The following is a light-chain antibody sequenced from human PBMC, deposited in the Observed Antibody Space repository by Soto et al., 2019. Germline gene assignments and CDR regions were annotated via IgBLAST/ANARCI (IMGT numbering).Light chain of an antibody. CDR1: SSNIGSNF. J-gene: IGLJ2*01. CDR2: RNN. V-gene: IGLV1-47*01. CDR3: AAWDDSLSGVV. Sequence: HSVLTQPPSASGTPGQRVTISCSGSSSNIGSNFAYWYQQLPGTAPKLLIYRNNQRPSGVPDRFSGSKSGTSASLAISGLRSEDEADYYCAAWDDSLSGVVFGGGTKVTVL.